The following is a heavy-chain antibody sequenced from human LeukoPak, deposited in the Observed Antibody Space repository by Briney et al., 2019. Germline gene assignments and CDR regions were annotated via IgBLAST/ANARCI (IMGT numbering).Heavy chain of an antibody. Sequence: SETLSLTCTVSGGSISSHYWSWIRQPPXXXXEWIGYINYSGSTNFHPSLKSRVTMSVDTSKNQFSLKLSSVTVADMAVYYCARRASSGLYDYWGQGTLVTVSS. CDR3: ARRASSGLYDY. CDR1: GGSISSHY. D-gene: IGHD6-19*01. CDR2: INYSGST. J-gene: IGHJ4*02. V-gene: IGHV4-59*08.